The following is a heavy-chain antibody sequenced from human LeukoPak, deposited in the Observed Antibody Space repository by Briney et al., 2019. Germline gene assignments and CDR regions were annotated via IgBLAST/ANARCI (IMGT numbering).Heavy chain of an antibody. D-gene: IGHD1-26*01. CDR3: ARGPRRVVGALLPRWFDP. V-gene: IGHV4-31*03. CDR2: IYYSGST. J-gene: IGHJ5*02. Sequence: SETLSLTCTVSGGSISSGGYYWSWIRQHPGKGLEWIGYIYYSGSTYYNPSLKSRVTISVGTSKNQFSLKLSSVTAADTAVYYCARGPRRVVGALLPRWFDPWGQGTLVTVSS. CDR1: GGSISSGGYY.